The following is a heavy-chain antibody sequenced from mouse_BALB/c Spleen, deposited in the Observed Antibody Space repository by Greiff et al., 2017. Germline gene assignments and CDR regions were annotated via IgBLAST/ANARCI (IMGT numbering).Heavy chain of an antibody. Sequence: QVQLQQSGAELVRPGASVTLSCKASGYTFTDYEMHWVKQTPVHGLEWIGAIDPETGGTAYNQKFKGKATLTADKSSSTAYMELRSLTSEDSAVYYCTRGTYYYGDFDYWGQGTTLTVSS. D-gene: IGHD1-1*01. V-gene: IGHV1-15*01. CDR1: GYTFTDYE. CDR2: IDPETGGT. CDR3: TRGTYYYGDFDY. J-gene: IGHJ2*01.